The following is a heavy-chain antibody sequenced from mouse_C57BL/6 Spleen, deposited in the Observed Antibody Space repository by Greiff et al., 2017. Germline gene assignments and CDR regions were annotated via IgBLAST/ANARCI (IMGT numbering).Heavy chain of an antibody. CDR3: ARRNYGSSGYANAY. CDR2: IWSGGST. CDR1: GFSLTSYG. V-gene: IGHV2-2*01. Sequence: QVQLKESGPGLVQPSQSLSITCTVSGFSLTSYGVNWVRQTPGKGLEWMGVIWSGGSTDYNAAFISRMSISKDNYKSQVFFKMNSLQADDTAIYYFARRNYGSSGYANAYWGQGTSVTVSA. D-gene: IGHD1-1*01. J-gene: IGHJ4*01.